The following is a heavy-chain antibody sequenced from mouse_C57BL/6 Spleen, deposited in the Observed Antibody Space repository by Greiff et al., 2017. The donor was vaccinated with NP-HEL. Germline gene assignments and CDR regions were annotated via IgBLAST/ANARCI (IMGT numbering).Heavy chain of an antibody. CDR3: ARYNYSNYWYFDV. V-gene: IGHV1-64*01. Sequence: QVQLKQPGAELVKPGASVKLSCKASGYTFTSYWMHWVKQRPGQGLEWIGMIHPNSGSTNYNEKFKSKATLTVDKSSSTAYMQLSSLTSEDSAVYYCARYNYSNYWYFDVWGTGTTVTVSS. D-gene: IGHD2-5*01. J-gene: IGHJ1*03. CDR1: GYTFTSYW. CDR2: IHPNSGST.